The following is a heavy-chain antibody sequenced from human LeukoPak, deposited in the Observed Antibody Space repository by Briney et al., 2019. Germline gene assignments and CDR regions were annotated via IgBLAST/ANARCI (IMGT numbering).Heavy chain of an antibody. CDR3: ARHQSFVRGVMIGWFDP. CDR2: IYYSGTT. D-gene: IGHD3-10*01. V-gene: IGHV4-39*01. Sequence: PSETLSLTCTVSGGSISSSVYYWAWIRQPPGKGLEWIGSIYYSGTTHCNPSVKSRVTIYIDTSKNQFSLKLSSVTAADTAVYYCARHQSFVRGVMIGWFDPWGQGTQVTVSS. J-gene: IGHJ5*02. CDR1: GGSISSSVYY.